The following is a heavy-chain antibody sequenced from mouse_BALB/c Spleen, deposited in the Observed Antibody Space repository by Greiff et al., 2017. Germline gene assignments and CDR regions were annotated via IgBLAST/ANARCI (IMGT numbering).Heavy chain of an antibody. CDR3: ARGGRQAMDY. D-gene: IGHD2-12*01. Sequence: HVQLQQSGAELAKPGASVKMSCKASGYTFTSYWMHWVKQRPGQGLEWIGYINPSTGYTEYNQKFKDKATLTADKSSSTAYMQLSSLTSEDSAVYYCARGGRQAMDYWGQGTSVTVSS. V-gene: IGHV1-7*01. J-gene: IGHJ4*01. CDR2: INPSTGYT. CDR1: GYTFTSYW.